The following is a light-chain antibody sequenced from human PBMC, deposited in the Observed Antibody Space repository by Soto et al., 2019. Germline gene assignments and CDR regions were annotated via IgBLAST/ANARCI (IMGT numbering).Light chain of an antibody. Sequence: QLVLTQPPSASGTPGQRVTISCSGSSSNIGSNFVYWYQQLPGTAPKLLIYRNNQRPSGVPDRFSGSKSGTSASLAISGLRSEDEADYYCAAWDDSLSGYVFGTGTKLTVL. CDR2: RNN. CDR3: AAWDDSLSGYV. J-gene: IGLJ1*01. V-gene: IGLV1-47*01. CDR1: SSNIGSNF.